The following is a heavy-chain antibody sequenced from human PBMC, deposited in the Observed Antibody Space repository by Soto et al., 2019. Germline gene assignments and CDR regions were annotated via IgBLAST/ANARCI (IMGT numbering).Heavy chain of an antibody. V-gene: IGHV5-51*01. CDR3: ARHRVGDTFYYYGMDV. Sequence: GESLKISCKGSGYSFTSYWIAWVRQMPGKGLEWMGIIYPGDSDTRYSPSFQGQVTISADKSISTAYLQWSSLKASDTAMYYCARHRVGDTFYYYGMDVWGQGTTVTVSS. D-gene: IGHD1-26*01. CDR1: GYSFTSYW. J-gene: IGHJ6*02. CDR2: IYPGDSDT.